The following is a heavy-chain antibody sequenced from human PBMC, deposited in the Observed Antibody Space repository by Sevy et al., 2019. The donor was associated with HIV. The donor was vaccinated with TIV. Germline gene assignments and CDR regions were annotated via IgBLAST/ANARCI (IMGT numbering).Heavy chain of an antibody. V-gene: IGHV4-59*01. Sequence: SETLSLTCSVSGGSISSYFWTWVRQSPGKGLEWIGNIYFTGNTDYSPSLKSRVTLSLDTSKSHFSLKLNSVTAADTAVYYCARDSTTRPRVLDYWGQGTLVTVSS. J-gene: IGHJ4*02. CDR3: ARDSTTRPRVLDY. CDR1: GGSISSYF. CDR2: IYFTGNT. D-gene: IGHD1-1*01.